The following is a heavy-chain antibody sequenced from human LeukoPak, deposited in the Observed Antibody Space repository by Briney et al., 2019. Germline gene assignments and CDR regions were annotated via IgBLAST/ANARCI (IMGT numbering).Heavy chain of an antibody. V-gene: IGHV4-34*01. CDR3: ARGSYCGGDCYSGSHYYFDY. J-gene: IGHJ4*02. Sequence: SETLSLTCAVYGGSFSGYYWSWMRQPPGEGLEWIGEINHSGSTNYNPSLKSRVAIPVDTSKNQSSLKLSSVTAADTAVYYCARGSYCGGDCYSGSHYYFDYWGQGTLVTVSS. D-gene: IGHD2-21*02. CDR2: INHSGST. CDR1: GGSFSGYY.